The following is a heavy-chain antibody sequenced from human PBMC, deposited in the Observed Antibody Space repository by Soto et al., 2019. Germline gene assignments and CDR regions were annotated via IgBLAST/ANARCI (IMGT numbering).Heavy chain of an antibody. CDR3: ATGGGITMVRGVILYGRYYYYGMDV. D-gene: IGHD3-10*01. CDR1: GYTLTELS. CDR2: FDPEDGET. V-gene: IGHV1-24*01. J-gene: IGHJ6*02. Sequence: RASVKVSCKVSGYTLTELSMHWVRQAPGKGLEWMGGFDPEDGETIYAQKFQGRVTMTEDTSTDTAYMELSSLRSEDTAVYYCATGGGITMVRGVILYGRYYYYGMDVWGQGTTVTVSS.